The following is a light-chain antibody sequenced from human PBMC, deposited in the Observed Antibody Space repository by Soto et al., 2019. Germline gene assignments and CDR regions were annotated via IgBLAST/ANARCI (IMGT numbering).Light chain of an antibody. CDR2: DAS. CDR3: QQYNNWPRT. V-gene: IGKV3D-15*01. Sequence: EIVLTQSPATLSLSPGERATLSCRASQSLSSQLAWYQQKPGQAPRLLIHDASNRATGIPARFSGSGSATEFTLTISSLQSEDFAVYYCQQYNNWPRTFGQGTKV. CDR1: QSLSSQ. J-gene: IGKJ1*01.